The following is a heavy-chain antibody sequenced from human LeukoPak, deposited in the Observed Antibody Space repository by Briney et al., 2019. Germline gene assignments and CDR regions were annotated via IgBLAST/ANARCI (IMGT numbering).Heavy chain of an antibody. Sequence: GGSLRLSCAASGFTFSSYSMNWVRQAPGKGLEWLSYISPSSSTSYYADSVKGRFTISRDNANNSLYLQMNSVRDGDTAVYYCARLRGFGAEYWYFDLWGRGTLVTVSS. J-gene: IGHJ2*01. CDR1: GFTFSSYS. V-gene: IGHV3-48*02. CDR2: ISPSSSTS. D-gene: IGHD3-10*01. CDR3: ARLRGFGAEYWYFDL.